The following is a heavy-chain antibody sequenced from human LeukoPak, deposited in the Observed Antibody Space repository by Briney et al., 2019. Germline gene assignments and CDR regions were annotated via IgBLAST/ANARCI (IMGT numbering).Heavy chain of an antibody. Sequence: PGGSLRLSCAGSGFTFDTYAMTWVRQAPGKGLEWVSGISADGGTTHYADSVKRRFTLSRDNSKNTLNLQMNSLRAEDTAVYYCTKDHGFYSSGWRPLFDHWGQGTLVTVTP. D-gene: IGHD6-19*01. J-gene: IGHJ4*02. V-gene: IGHV3-23*01. CDR1: GFTFDTYA. CDR2: ISADGGTT. CDR3: TKDHGFYSSGWRPLFDH.